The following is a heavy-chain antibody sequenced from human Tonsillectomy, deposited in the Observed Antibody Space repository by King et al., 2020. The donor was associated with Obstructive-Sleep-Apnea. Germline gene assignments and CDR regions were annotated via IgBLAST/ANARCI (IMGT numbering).Heavy chain of an antibody. V-gene: IGHV3-30*04. Sequence: VQLVESGGGVVQPGRSLRLSCAASGFTFSNYAMHWVRQAPGKGLEWVALISYDGSNKYYADSVKGRFTISRDNSKNRLYLQMHRLRAEDTAVYYCARDTKIRGGYYGGEEYFHHWGQGTLVSVSS. CDR2: ISYDGSNK. J-gene: IGHJ1*01. D-gene: IGHD3-22*01. CDR1: GFTFSNYA. CDR3: ARDTKIRGGYYGGEEYFHH.